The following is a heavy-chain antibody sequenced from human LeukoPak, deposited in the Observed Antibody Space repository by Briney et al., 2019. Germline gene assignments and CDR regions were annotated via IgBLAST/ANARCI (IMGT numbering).Heavy chain of an antibody. D-gene: IGHD3-9*01. CDR1: GLTFSSYA. CDR3: ERVQGRFFDGLFEAFDI. J-gene: IGHJ6*04. V-gene: IGHV3-30*04. CDR2: ISYDGSNK. Sequence: GGSLRLSCAASGLTFSSYAMHWVRQAPGKGLEWVAVISYDGSNKYYADSVKGRFTISRDNSKNTLYLQMNSLRAEDTGVYYCERVQGRFFDGLFEAFDIWGKGTTVTVSS.